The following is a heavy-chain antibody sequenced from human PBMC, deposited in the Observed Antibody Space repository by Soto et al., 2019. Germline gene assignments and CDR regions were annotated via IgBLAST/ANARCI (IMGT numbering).Heavy chain of an antibody. J-gene: IGHJ4*02. CDR3: AADPSYYYGSGSYYSPPPAG. CDR2: IVVGSGNT. D-gene: IGHD3-10*01. Sequence: ASVKVSCKASGFTFTSSAVQWVRQARGQRLEWIGWIVVGSGNTNYAQKFQERVTITRDMSTSTAYMELSSLRSEDTAVYYCAADPSYYYGSGSYYSPPPAGWGQGTLVTVSS. V-gene: IGHV1-58*01. CDR1: GFTFTSSA.